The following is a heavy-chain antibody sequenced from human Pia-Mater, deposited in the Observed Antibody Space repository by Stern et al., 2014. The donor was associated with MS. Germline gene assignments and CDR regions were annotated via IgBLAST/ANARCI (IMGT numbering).Heavy chain of an antibody. CDR1: GFTFDDYA. V-gene: IGHV3-9*01. CDR3: AKTLTRIYHDPFDF. D-gene: IGHD3-3*02. J-gene: IGHJ3*01. Sequence: EVHLVESGGGLVQPGRSLRLSCAASGFTFDDYAMHWVRQAPGKGLEWVSGITWNGGSRDFADSVKGRFAISRDNAKNSLYLQMNSLSPEDTALYYCAKTLTRIYHDPFDFWGQGTMVIVSA. CDR2: ITWNGGSR.